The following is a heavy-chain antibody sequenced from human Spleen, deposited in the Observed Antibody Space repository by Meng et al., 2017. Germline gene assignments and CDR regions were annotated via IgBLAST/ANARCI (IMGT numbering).Heavy chain of an antibody. J-gene: IGHJ6*02. V-gene: IGHV1-69*06. CDR2: IIPIFGTA. D-gene: IGHD2-21*02. Sequence: SVKVSCKASGGTFSSYAISWVRQAPGQGLEWMGGIIPIFGTANYAQKFQGRVTITADKSTSTAYMELSSLRSEDTAVYYCARDSGLAYCGGDCYPPLYYYGMDVWGQGTTVTVSS. CDR3: ARDSGLAYCGGDCYPPLYYYGMDV. CDR1: GGTFSSYA.